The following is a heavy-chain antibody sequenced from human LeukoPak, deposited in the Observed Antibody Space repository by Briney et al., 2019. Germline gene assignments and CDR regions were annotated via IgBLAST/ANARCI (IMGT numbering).Heavy chain of an antibody. D-gene: IGHD3-16*01. Sequence: ASVKVSCKASGYTFTSYYMHWVRQAPGQGLEWMGWINPNSGGTNYAQKFQGRVTMTRDTSISTAYMELSRLRSDDTAVYYCAREQQNVGGGYYYYYMDVWGKGTTVTVSS. CDR1: GYTFTSYY. CDR3: AREQQNVGGGYYYYYMDV. J-gene: IGHJ6*03. V-gene: IGHV1-2*02. CDR2: INPNSGGT.